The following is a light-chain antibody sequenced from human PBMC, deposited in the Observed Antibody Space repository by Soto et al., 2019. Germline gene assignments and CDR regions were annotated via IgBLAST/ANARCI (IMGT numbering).Light chain of an antibody. CDR3: SSYTSSSTLGV. CDR2: EVS. Sequence: QSALTQPASVSGSPGQSITISCTGTSSDVGGYNYVSWYQQHPGKAPKLMIYEVSNRPSGVSNRFSGSKSGNTASLTISGLRVEDGADYYCSSYTSSSTLGVFGGGTKLTVL. CDR1: SSDVGGYNY. J-gene: IGLJ3*02. V-gene: IGLV2-14*01.